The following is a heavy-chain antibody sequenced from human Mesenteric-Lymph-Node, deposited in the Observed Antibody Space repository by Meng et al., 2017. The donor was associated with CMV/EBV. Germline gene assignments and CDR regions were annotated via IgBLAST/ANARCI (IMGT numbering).Heavy chain of an antibody. Sequence: GGSLRLSCTASGFSFSTYWMSWVRQAPGKGLDWVANIKHDGSEKYYVDSVKGRFTISRDNAKSSLYLQMNSLRAEDTAVYYCAGEMSYYGSGSYPPPTIADYWGQGTLVTVSS. CDR3: AGEMSYYGSGSYPPPTIADY. J-gene: IGHJ4*02. CDR2: IKHDGSEK. D-gene: IGHD3-10*01. V-gene: IGHV3-7*01. CDR1: GFSFSTYW.